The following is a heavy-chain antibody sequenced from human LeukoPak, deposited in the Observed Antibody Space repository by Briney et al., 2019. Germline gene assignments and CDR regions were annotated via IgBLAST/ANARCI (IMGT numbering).Heavy chain of an antibody. CDR2: ISISTSYI. CDR3: ARGSSSWYDPYWFDP. D-gene: IGHD6-13*01. V-gene: IGHV3-21*01. Sequence: GGSLRLSCAASGFTFSSYSMIWVRQAPGKGLEWVASISISTSYIDYADSVKGRFTISRDNAKNSLYLQMNSLRVDDTAVYYCARGSSSWYDPYWFDPWGQGTLVTVSS. J-gene: IGHJ5*02. CDR1: GFTFSSYS.